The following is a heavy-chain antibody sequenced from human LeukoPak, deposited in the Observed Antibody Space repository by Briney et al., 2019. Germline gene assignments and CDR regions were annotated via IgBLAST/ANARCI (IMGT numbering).Heavy chain of an antibody. Sequence: GGSLRLSCAASGFTFSSYAMSWVRQAPGKGLEWVSAISGSGGSTYYADSVKGRFTISRDNSKNTLYLQMNSLRAEDTAVYYSATADYGSGTPTDYWGQGTLVTVSS. CDR2: ISGSGGST. J-gene: IGHJ4*02. D-gene: IGHD3-10*01. V-gene: IGHV3-23*01. CDR3: ATADYGSGTPTDY. CDR1: GFTFSSYA.